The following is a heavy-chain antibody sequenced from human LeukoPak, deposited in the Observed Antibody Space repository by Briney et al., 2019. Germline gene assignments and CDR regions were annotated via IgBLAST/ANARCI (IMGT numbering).Heavy chain of an antibody. CDR1: GFTFSSSW. Sequence: PGGSLRLSCAASGFTFSSSWMAWVRHAPGKGLEWVGNIKEDGTAKNYVVSVRGRFTISRDNSKNTLYLQMNSLRAEDTAVYYCAKDRPFNSYEDYWGQGTLVTVSS. CDR3: AKDRPFNSYEDY. D-gene: IGHD5-18*01. V-gene: IGHV3-7*03. J-gene: IGHJ4*02. CDR2: IKEDGTAK.